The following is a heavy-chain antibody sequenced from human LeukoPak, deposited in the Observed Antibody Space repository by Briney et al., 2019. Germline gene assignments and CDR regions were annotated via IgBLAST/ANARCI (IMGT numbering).Heavy chain of an antibody. V-gene: IGHV4-61*08. Sequence: SETLSLTCTVSGGSISSGGYYWSWIRQPPGKGLEWIGEINHSGSTNYNPSLKSRVTISVDTSKNQFSLKLSSVTAADTAVYYCARGLLIYCSSTSCYKGPAAFDIWGQGTMVTVSS. D-gene: IGHD2-2*02. J-gene: IGHJ3*02. CDR3: ARGLLIYCSSTSCYKGPAAFDI. CDR1: GGSISSGGYY. CDR2: INHSGST.